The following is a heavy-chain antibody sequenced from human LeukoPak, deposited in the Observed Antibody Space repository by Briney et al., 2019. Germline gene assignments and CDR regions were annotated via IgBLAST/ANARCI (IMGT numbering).Heavy chain of an antibody. CDR3: AKDEGDTAMPPELGS. CDR1: GFAVSSNY. CDR2: IYSGGST. Sequence: GGSLRLSCAASGFAVSSNYMSWVRQAPGKGLEWVSVIYSGGSTYYADSVKGRFTISRDNSKNTLYLQMNSLRAEDTAVYYCAKDEGDTAMPPELGSWGQGTLVTVSS. J-gene: IGHJ4*02. D-gene: IGHD5-18*01. V-gene: IGHV3-53*01.